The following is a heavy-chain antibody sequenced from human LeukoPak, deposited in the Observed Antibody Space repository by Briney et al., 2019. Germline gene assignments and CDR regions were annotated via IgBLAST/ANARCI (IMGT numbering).Heavy chain of an antibody. V-gene: IGHV4-39*01. D-gene: IGHD5-12*01. J-gene: IGHJ6*02. CDR2: ISYSGST. CDR3: ARLVNIVATVSGMDV. CDR1: GVSISSSSYY. Sequence: SEARSLTGTGSGVSISSSSYYWGWIRQPPGKGLEWIGGISYSGSTYYSPSLRSRVTISVDTSKNQFSLKLSSVTAADTAVYYCARLVNIVATVSGMDVWGQGTTVTVSS.